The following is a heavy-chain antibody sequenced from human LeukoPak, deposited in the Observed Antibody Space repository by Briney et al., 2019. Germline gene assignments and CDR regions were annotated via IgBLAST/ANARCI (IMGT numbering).Heavy chain of an antibody. CDR1: GYTFTSYG. J-gene: IGHJ4*02. V-gene: IGHV1-69*13. CDR3: AREAGNSGSYSPFDY. D-gene: IGHD1-26*01. Sequence: ASVKVSCKASGYTFTSYGISWVRQAPGQGLEWMGGIIPIFGTANYAQKFQGRVTITADESTSTAYMELSSLRSEDTAVYYCAREAGNSGSYSPFDYWGQGTLVTVSS. CDR2: IIPIFGTA.